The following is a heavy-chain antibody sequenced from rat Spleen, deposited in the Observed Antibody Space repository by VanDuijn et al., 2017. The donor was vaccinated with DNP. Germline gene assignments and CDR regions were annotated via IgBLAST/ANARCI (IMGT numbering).Heavy chain of an antibody. Sequence: EVQLVESGGGLVQPGRSLKLSCEASGFTFSDYSMAWVRQVPMKGLEWVASLSYDGRNTYYGDSVKGRFTISRDNAKTSLYLQMDSLRSEDTATYYCTKTGGNWVAHWGQGTLVTVSS. J-gene: IGHJ3*01. D-gene: IGHD1-11*01. CDR1: GFTFSDYS. CDR3: TKTGGNWVAH. CDR2: LSYDGRNT. V-gene: IGHV5-20*01.